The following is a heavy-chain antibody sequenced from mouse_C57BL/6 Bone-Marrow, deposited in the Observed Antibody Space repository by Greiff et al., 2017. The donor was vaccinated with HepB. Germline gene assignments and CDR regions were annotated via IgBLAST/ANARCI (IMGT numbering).Heavy chain of an antibody. D-gene: IGHD2-5*01. CDR2: IYPRSGNT. J-gene: IGHJ3*01. CDR3: AREDSNYAY. CDR1: GYTFTSYG. Sequence: QVQLKQSGAELARPGASVKLSCKASGYTFTSYGISWVKQRTGRGLEGMGEIYPRSGNTYYNEKFKGKATLTADKSSSTAYMELRSLTSEDSAVYFCAREDSNYAYWGQGTLVTVSA. V-gene: IGHV1-81*01.